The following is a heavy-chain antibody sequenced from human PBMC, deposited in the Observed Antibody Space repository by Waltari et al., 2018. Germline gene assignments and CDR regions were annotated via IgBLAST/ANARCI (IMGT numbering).Heavy chain of an antibody. J-gene: IGHJ4*02. V-gene: IGHV4-4*02. D-gene: IGHD2-15*01. CDR1: GASIRRLSW. CDR2: VFQSGSA. Sequence: QLQESGPGLVESSGTLSLTCTVPGASIRRLSWWTWVRQPPGKGLEWIGEVFQSGSANYSPSLKSRVTLSVDKSTNQFFLTLNSVTAADTAMYYCAKISLHREGYSWGQGTLVTV. CDR3: AKISLHREGYS.